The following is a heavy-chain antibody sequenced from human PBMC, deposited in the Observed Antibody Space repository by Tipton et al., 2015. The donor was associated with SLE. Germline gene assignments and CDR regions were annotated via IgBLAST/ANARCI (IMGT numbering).Heavy chain of an antibody. V-gene: IGHV3-9*01. Sequence: SLRLSCAASGFTFDDYSIHWVRQTPGKGLVWVSSISWNSGTIGYADAVKGRFTISRDNAKKSLYLQMNSLRAEDTALYYCARDVTRWGSGFYYVALDYWGQGILVTVSS. J-gene: IGHJ4*02. CDR1: GFTFDDYS. CDR3: ARDVTRWGSGFYYVALDY. D-gene: IGHD3-10*01. CDR2: ISWNSGTI.